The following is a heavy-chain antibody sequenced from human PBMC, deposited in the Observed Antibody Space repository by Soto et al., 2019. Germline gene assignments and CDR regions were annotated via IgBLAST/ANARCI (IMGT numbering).Heavy chain of an antibody. J-gene: IGHJ4*02. Sequence: ESGPTLVNPTQTLTLTCTFSGFSLRTTGMRVSWIRQPPGKALEWLARIDWDDDKFYSTSLKTRLTISKDTSENQVVLTMTNMDPVDTATYYCARTAGYYRGRHFDFWGQGTLVTVSS. CDR3: ARTAGYYRGRHFDF. CDR1: GFSLRTTGMR. V-gene: IGHV2-70*04. CDR2: IDWDDDK. D-gene: IGHD3-10*01.